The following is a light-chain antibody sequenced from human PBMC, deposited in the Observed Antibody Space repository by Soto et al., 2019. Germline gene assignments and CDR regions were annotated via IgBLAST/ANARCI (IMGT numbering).Light chain of an antibody. J-gene: IGLJ1*01. Sequence: QSVLTQSPSASASLGASVKLTCTLSSGHSSYAIAWHQQQPEKGPRYLMKLNSDGSHTKGDGIPDRFSGSSSGAERYLTIPSLQSEDEADYYCQTWGTGIRVFGTGTQLTVL. V-gene: IGLV4-69*01. CDR1: SGHSSYA. CDR2: LNSDGSH. CDR3: QTWGTGIRV.